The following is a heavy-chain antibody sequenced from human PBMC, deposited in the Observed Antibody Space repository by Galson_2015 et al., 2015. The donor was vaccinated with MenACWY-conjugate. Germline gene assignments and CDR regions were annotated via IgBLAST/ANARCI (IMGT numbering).Heavy chain of an antibody. Sequence: SLRLSCATSGFPFTNAWMNWVRQAPGKGLEWVGRVKPRTDGGTTDYSAPVTGRFSISRDDSEYTLYLQMDSLKIEDTAVYYCTATFFGSRSYYYAMDFWDQGTTVTVSS. D-gene: IGHD3-10*01. J-gene: IGHJ6*02. CDR1: GFPFTNAW. CDR2: VKPRTDGGTT. CDR3: TATFFGSRSYYYAMDF. V-gene: IGHV3-15*01.